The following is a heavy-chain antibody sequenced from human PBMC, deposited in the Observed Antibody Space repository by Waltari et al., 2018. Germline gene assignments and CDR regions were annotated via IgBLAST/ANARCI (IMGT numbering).Heavy chain of an antibody. Sequence: QVQLVESGGGVVQPGRSLRLSCAASGFTFSSYGMHWVRHAPGKGLEWVAVIWYDGSNKYYADSVKGRFTISRDNSKNTLYLQMNSLRAEDTAVYYCARDRGYTYFDYWGQGTLVTVSS. CDR1: GFTFSSYG. CDR2: IWYDGSNK. V-gene: IGHV3-33*01. J-gene: IGHJ4*02. D-gene: IGHD3-22*01. CDR3: ARDRGYTYFDY.